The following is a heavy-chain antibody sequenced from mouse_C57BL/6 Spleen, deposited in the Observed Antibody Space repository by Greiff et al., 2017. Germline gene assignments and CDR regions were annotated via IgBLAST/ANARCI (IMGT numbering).Heavy chain of an antibody. CDR2: IRLKSDNYAT. V-gene: IGHV6-3*01. D-gene: IGHD1-1*01. J-gene: IGHJ3*01. CDR3: TGKGSNWFAY. CDR1: GFTFSNYW. Sequence: EVQLVESGGGLVQPGGSMKLSCVASGFTFSNYWMNWVRQSPEKGLEWVAQIRLKSDNYATHYAESVKGRFTISRDDSKSSVYLQMNNLRAEDTGIYYCTGKGSNWFAYWGQGTLVTVSA.